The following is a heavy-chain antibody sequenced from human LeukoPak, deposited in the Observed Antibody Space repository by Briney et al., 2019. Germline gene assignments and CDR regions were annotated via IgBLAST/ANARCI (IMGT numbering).Heavy chain of an antibody. CDR3: TRGDDSGSYYSYYYYMDV. V-gene: IGHV3-73*01. CDR1: GFTFSGSA. Sequence: GGSLRLSCAASGFTFSGSAMHWVRQASGKGLEWVGRIRSKANSYATAYAASVKGRFTISRDDSKNTAYLQMNSLKTEDTAVYYCTRGDDSGSYYSYYYYMDVWGKGTTVTVSS. D-gene: IGHD1-26*01. CDR2: IRSKANSYAT. J-gene: IGHJ6*03.